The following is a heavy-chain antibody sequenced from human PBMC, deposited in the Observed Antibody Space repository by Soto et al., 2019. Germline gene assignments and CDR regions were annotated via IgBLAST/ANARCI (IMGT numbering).Heavy chain of an antibody. CDR2: IHHSGGT. CDR3: TKNSAYALDY. V-gene: IGHV4-4*02. D-gene: IGHD5-12*01. CDR1: GGSVSNNNW. Sequence: QVQLQESRPGLVKPTGTLSLSCAVPGGSVSNNNWWSWVRQSPGNGLDWIGEIHHSGGTSYNPSLESRATLSVDKSKNGLSLWLYYVTAADTPVYYCTKNSAYALDYWGLGILVTVSS. J-gene: IGHJ4*02.